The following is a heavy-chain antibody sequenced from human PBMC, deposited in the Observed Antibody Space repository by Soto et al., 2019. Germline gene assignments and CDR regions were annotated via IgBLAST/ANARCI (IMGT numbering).Heavy chain of an antibody. J-gene: IGHJ3*02. CDR3: ARDYGSGSYWDAFDI. CDR1: GFTFSSYS. Sequence: GGSLRLSCAASGFTFSSYSMNWVRQAPGKGLEWVSSISSSSSYIYYADSVKGRFTISRDNAKNSLYLQMNSLRAEDTAVYYGARDYGSGSYWDAFDIWGQGTMVTVSS. V-gene: IGHV3-21*01. D-gene: IGHD3-10*01. CDR2: ISSSSSYI.